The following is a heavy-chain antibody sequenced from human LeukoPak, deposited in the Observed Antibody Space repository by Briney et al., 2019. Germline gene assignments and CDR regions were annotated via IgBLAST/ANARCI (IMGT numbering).Heavy chain of an antibody. V-gene: IGHV1-3*01. D-gene: IGHD3-22*01. J-gene: IGHJ6*02. Sequence: ASVKVSCKASGYTFTSYAMHWVRQAPGQRLEWMGWINAGNGNTKYSQKFQGRVTITRDTSASTAYMELSSLRSEDTAVYYCARDLLSRDSSGYYRYYYYYYGMDVWGQGTTVTVSS. CDR3: ARDLLSRDSSGYYRYYYYYYGMDV. CDR2: INAGNGNT. CDR1: GYTFTSYA.